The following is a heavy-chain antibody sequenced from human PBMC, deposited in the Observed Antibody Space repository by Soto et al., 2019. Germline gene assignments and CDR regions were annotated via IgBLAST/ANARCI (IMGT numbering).Heavy chain of an antibody. CDR2: MNPNTGNT. D-gene: IGHD1-26*01. CDR1: GYTFTSSD. Sequence: QVQLVQSGAEVKKSGASVKVSCKAPGYTFTSSDINWVRQATGQGLEWMGWMNPNTGNTGYTQRFQGRVTMTRNISITTAYMELSSLRSDDTAVYYCARGRIVGADFDYWGQGTLVTVSS. J-gene: IGHJ4*02. CDR3: ARGRIVGADFDY. V-gene: IGHV1-8*01.